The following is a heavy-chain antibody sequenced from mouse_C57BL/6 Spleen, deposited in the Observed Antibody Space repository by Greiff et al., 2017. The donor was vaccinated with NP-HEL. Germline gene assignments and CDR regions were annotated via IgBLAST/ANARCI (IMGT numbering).Heavy chain of an antibody. CDR1: GYTFTDYN. J-gene: IGHJ4*01. CDR3: ARSNLYYAMDY. D-gene: IGHD2-5*01. V-gene: IGHV1-22*01. Sequence: EVKLMESGPELVKPGASVKMSCKASGYTFTDYNMHWVKQSHGQSLEWIGYINPNNGGTSYNQKFKGKATLTVNKSSSTAYMELRSLTSEDSAVYYGARSNLYYAMDYWGQGTSVTVSS. CDR2: INPNNGGT.